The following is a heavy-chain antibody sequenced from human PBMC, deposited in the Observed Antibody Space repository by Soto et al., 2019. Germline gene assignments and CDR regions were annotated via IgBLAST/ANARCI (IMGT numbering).Heavy chain of an antibody. D-gene: IGHD3-22*01. J-gene: IGHJ4*02. V-gene: IGHV3-15*01. Sequence: GGSLRLSCVGSGISFTTAWMNWVRQAPGKGLEWVGRIKSKTDGETVDYAAPVRGRFIISRDDSKNTLYLSVSGLKTEDTAIYXCATQQFFDASGFSFDQWGQGNLVTVSS. CDR1: GISFTTAW. CDR2: IKSKTDGETV. CDR3: ATQQFFDASGFSFDQ.